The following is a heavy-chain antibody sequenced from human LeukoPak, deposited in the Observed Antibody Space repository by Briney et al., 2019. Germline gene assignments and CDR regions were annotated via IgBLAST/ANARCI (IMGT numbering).Heavy chain of an antibody. CDR1: GYTFTYRY. Sequence: SVKVSCKASGYTFTYRYLHWVRQAPGQALEWMGWITPFNGNTNYAQKFQDRVTITRDRSMSTAYMELSSLRSEDTAMYYCANLAGGAAAGNDYWGQGTLVTVSS. V-gene: IGHV1-45*02. D-gene: IGHD6-13*01. CDR2: ITPFNGNT. CDR3: ANLAGGAAAGNDY. J-gene: IGHJ4*02.